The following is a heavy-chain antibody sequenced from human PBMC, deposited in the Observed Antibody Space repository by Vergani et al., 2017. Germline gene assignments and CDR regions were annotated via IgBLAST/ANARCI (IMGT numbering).Heavy chain of an antibody. CDR3: AKDVCVAGTDAFDI. J-gene: IGHJ3*02. Sequence: EVQLVESGGGLEQPGRSLRLSCAASGFIFDDYAMHWVRQAPGKGLEWGSGISWNSDIIGYADSVKGRFTISRDNAKNSLYLQMNSLRVEDTALYYCAKDVCVAGTDAFDIWGQGTMVTVSS. CDR1: GFIFDDYA. V-gene: IGHV3-9*01. D-gene: IGHD3-10*01. CDR2: ISWNSDII.